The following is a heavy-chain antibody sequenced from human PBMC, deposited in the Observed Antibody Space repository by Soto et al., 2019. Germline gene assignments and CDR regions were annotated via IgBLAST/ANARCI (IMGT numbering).Heavy chain of an antibody. CDR1: GYIFNNYG. J-gene: IGHJ6*02. Sequence: QVQLVQSGPEVKKPGASVKVSCKASGYIFNNYGLSWVRQAPGDGLEWMGWISVSNGKTHNAQKFHGGVTRSTDTSTNTAYMDLRSLRSDDTAVYYCARGDREWAGAVAVATAIGVYAGVHVWGQGTTVTVSS. CDR3: ARGDREWAGAVAVATAIGVYAGVHV. V-gene: IGHV1-18*01. CDR2: ISVSNGKT. D-gene: IGHD2-21*01.